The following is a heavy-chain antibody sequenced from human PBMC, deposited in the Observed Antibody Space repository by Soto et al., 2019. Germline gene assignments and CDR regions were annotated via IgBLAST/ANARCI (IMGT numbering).Heavy chain of an antibody. CDR1: GGSFSGYY. D-gene: IGHD3-3*01. CDR2: INHSGST. Sequence: SETLSLTCAVYGGSFSGYYWSWTRQPPGKGLEWIGEINHSGSTNYNPSLKSRVTISVDTSKNQFSLKLSSVTAADTAVYYCARGRGYYDFWSANRGYYYGMDVWGQGTTVTVSS. J-gene: IGHJ6*02. V-gene: IGHV4-34*01. CDR3: ARGRGYYDFWSANRGYYYGMDV.